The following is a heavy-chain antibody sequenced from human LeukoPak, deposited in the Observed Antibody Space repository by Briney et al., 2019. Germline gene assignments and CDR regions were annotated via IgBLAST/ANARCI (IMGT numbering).Heavy chain of an antibody. CDR3: ARSGEGSSGSFDY. CDR1: GFTFSSYW. Sequence: GGSLRLSCAASGFTFSSYWMHWVRHAPGKGLVWVSRINTDGSSTSYADSVKGRFTISRDNAKNTLYLQMNSLRAEDTAVYYCARSGEGSSGSFDYWGQGTLVTVSS. CDR2: INTDGSST. V-gene: IGHV3-74*01. J-gene: IGHJ4*02. D-gene: IGHD6-19*01.